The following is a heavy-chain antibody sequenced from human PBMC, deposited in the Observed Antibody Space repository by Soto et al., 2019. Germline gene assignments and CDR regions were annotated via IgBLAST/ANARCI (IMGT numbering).Heavy chain of an antibody. J-gene: IGHJ6*02. CDR2: ISSSSSYI. CDR1: GFTFSSYS. CDR3: ARDRKWQQLVLYYYYYYGMDV. Sequence: GGSLRLSCAASGFTFSSYSMNWVRQAPGKGLEWVSSISSSSSYIYYADSVKGRFTISRDNAKNSLYLQMNSLRAEDTAVYYCARDRKWQQLVLYYYYYYGMDVWGQGTTVTVSS. D-gene: IGHD6-13*01. V-gene: IGHV3-21*01.